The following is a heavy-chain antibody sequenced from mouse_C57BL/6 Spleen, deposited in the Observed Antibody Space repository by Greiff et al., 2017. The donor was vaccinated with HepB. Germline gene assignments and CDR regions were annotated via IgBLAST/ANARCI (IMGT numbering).Heavy chain of an antibody. Sequence: EVQLQQSGPELVKPGASVKISCKASGYTFTDYYMNWVKQSHGKSLEWIGDINPNNGGTSYNQKFKGKATLTVDKSSSTAYMELRSLTSEDSAVYYCARFGSSMDYWGQGTSVTVSS. V-gene: IGHV1-26*01. J-gene: IGHJ4*01. CDR3: ARFGSSMDY. CDR2: INPNNGGT. CDR1: GYTFTDYY. D-gene: IGHD1-1*02.